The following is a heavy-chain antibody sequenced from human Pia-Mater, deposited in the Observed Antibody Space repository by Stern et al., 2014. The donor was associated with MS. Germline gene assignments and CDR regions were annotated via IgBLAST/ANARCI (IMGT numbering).Heavy chain of an antibody. CDR2: IYYSGNT. D-gene: IGHD3-9*01. CDR1: GGSIRSDDYY. J-gene: IGHJ5*02. CDR3: ARTDILLIDH. V-gene: IGHV4-30-4*01. Sequence: QLQLQESGPGLVKPSQTLSLTCTVSGGSIRSDDYYWTWIRQPPGKGVEWIGYIYYSGNTYYNPSLRGRVTISVDTSKNQFSLKLSSVTDADTAVYYCARTDILLIDHWGQGTRVTVSS.